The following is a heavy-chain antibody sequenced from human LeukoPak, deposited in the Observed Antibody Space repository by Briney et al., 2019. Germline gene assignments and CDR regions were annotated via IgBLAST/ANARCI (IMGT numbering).Heavy chain of an antibody. CDR2: IIPIFGTA. CDR1: GGTFSSYA. D-gene: IGHD2-2*01. V-gene: IGHV1-69*05. Sequence: ASVKVSCKASGGTFSSYAISWVRQAPGQGLEWMGGIIPIFGTANYAQKFQGRVTITTDESTSTAYMELSSLRSEDTAVYYCASLYCSSTSCSSFDYWGQGTLVTVSS. CDR3: ASLYCSSTSCSSFDY. J-gene: IGHJ4*02.